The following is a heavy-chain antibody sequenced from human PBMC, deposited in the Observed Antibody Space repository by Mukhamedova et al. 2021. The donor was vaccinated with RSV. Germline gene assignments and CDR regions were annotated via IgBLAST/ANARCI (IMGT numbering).Heavy chain of an antibody. CDR3: ARDSLGYGSSTSCPYYFDY. V-gene: IGHV1-18*01. Sequence: TNYAQKLQGRVTMTTDTSTSTAYMELRSLRSDDTAVYYCARDSLGYGSSTSCPYYFDYWGQGTLVTVSS. D-gene: IGHD2-2*01. CDR2: T. J-gene: IGHJ4*02.